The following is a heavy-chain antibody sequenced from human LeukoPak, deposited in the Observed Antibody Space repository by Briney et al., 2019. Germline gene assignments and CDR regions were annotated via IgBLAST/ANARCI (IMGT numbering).Heavy chain of an antibody. Sequence: PGGSLRLSCAASGFTFSSYGMHWVRQAPGKGLEWVAGIWYDGSNKYYADSVKGRFTISRDNSKNTLYLQMNSLRAEDTAVYYCARDASITMIVAHNAFDPWGQGTLVTVSS. J-gene: IGHJ5*02. CDR2: IWYDGSNK. CDR3: ARDASITMIVAHNAFDP. D-gene: IGHD3-22*01. V-gene: IGHV3-33*01. CDR1: GFTFSSYG.